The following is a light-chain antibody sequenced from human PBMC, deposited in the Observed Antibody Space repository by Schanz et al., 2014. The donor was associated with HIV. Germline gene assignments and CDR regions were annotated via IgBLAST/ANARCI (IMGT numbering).Light chain of an antibody. V-gene: IGLV2-14*01. J-gene: IGLJ1*01. CDR3: NSYTSSSTLYV. CDR1: SSDIGAFNY. Sequence: QSALTQPASVSGSPGQSITLSCTGSSSDIGAFNYVSWYQQYPGKAPKIMIYEVSKRPSGVPDRFSGSKSGNTASLTISGLQAEDEADYYCNSYTSSSTLYVFGTGTKLTVL. CDR2: EVS.